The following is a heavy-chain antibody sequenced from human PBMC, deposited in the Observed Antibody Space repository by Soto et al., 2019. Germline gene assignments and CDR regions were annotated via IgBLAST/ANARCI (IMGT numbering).Heavy chain of an antibody. CDR1: GGSFSGYY. Sequence: SETLSLTCAVYGGSFSGYYWSWIRQPPGKGLEWIGEINHSGSTNYNPSLKSRVTISVDTSKNQFSLKLSSVTAADTAVYYCARGNTYYYGSGIQEGRGRPGIWGQGTMVTVSS. CDR3: ARGNTYYYGSGIQEGRGRPGI. CDR2: INHSGST. D-gene: IGHD3-10*01. J-gene: IGHJ3*02. V-gene: IGHV4-34*01.